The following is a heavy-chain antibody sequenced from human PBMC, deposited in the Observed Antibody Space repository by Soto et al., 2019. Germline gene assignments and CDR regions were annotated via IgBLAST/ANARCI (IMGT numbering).Heavy chain of an antibody. CDR1: GGSISSGDYY. CDR2: IYYSGST. Sequence: KPSETLSLTCTVSGGSISSGDYYWSWIRQPPGKGLEWIGYIYYSGSTYYNPSLKSRVTISVDTSKNQFSLKLSSVTAADTAVYYCARDLGYSSHFDYWGQGTLVTVSS. J-gene: IGHJ4*02. D-gene: IGHD6-13*01. V-gene: IGHV4-30-4*01. CDR3: ARDLGYSSHFDY.